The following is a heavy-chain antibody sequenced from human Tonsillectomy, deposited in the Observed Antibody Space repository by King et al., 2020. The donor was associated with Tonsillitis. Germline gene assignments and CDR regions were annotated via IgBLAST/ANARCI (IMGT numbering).Heavy chain of an antibody. CDR2: ISFDGSDK. CDR1: GFTFSNYG. CDR3: AKVRVMVRGVIITSHYYYYGMDV. J-gene: IGHJ6*02. D-gene: IGHD3-10*01. V-gene: IGHV3-30*18. Sequence: VQLVESGGGVVQPGRSLRLSCTASGFTFSNYGMHWVRQAPGKGLEWVAIISFDGSDKLYADSVKGRFTISRDNSKNTLYLQMNSLRVEDTAVYYCAKVRVMVRGVIITSHYYYYGMDVWGQGTTVTVSS.